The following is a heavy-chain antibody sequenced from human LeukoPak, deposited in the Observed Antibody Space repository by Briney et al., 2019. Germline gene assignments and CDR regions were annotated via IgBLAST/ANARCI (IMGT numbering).Heavy chain of an antibody. CDR2: IYYSGST. CDR1: GGSISSYY. D-gene: IGHD6-19*01. CDR3: ARPRGSGWYGAFDV. Sequence: SETLSLTCTVSGGSISSYYWSWIRQPPGKGLEWMGYIYYSGSTKYNPSLKSRVTISADTSKNQLSLKLSSVTAADTAFYYCARPRGSGWYGAFDVWAKGQWSASLQ. J-gene: IGHJ3*01. V-gene: IGHV4-59*01.